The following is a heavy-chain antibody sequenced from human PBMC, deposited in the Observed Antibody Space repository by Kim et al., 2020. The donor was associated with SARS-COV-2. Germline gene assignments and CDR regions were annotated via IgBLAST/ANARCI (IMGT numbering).Heavy chain of an antibody. CDR1: GFTFSSYA. CDR3: ARDIRARSGSYSYYFDY. V-gene: IGHV3-30*04. CDR2: ISYDGSNK. J-gene: IGHJ4*01. D-gene: IGHD3-10*01. Sequence: GGSLRLSCAASGFTFSSYAMHWVRQAPGKGLEWVAVISYDGSNKYYADSVKGRFTISRDNSKNTLYLQMNSLRAEDTAVYYCARDIRARSGSYSYYFDY.